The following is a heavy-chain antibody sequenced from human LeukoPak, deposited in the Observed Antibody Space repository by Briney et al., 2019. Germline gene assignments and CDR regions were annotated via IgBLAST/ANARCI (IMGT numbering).Heavy chain of an antibody. CDR2: ISGSGDAT. Sequence: GGSLRLSCAASGFTFTTYAMIWVRRTPGKGLEWVSAISGSGDATYYADFVKGRFTISRDNSENTVYLQVNSLRAEDTAFYYCARLSGTSGTTSRVLHYWGQGALVTVSS. D-gene: IGHD1-1*01. V-gene: IGHV3-23*01. CDR1: GFTFTTYA. CDR3: ARLSGTSGTTSRVLHY. J-gene: IGHJ4*02.